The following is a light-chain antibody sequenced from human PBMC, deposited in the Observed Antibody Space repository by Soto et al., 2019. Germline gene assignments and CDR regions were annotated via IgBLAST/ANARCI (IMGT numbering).Light chain of an antibody. V-gene: IGKV1-39*01. CDR3: QQSYRAPLT. CDR1: QNINNY. CDR2: AAS. Sequence: DIELTQSPPSLAASVGDRVTITCRASQNINNYLIWYQQKPGKAPQLLIYAASSLQSGVPSRFSGSGSGTDFTLTISSLQPEDFATYYCQQSYRAPLTFGPGTKVDIK. J-gene: IGKJ3*01.